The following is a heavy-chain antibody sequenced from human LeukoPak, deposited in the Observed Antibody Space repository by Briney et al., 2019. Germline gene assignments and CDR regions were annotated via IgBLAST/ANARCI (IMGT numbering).Heavy chain of an antibody. CDR2: ITPILGIA. J-gene: IGHJ4*02. CDR3: ARDRGSGVYYFDY. D-gene: IGHD3-10*01. Sequence: VKVSCKAPGGTFSSYTISWVRQAPGQGLEWMGGITPILGIANYAQKFQGRVTITADKSTSTAYMELSSLRSEDTAVYYCARDRGSGVYYFDYWGQGTLVTVSS. V-gene: IGHV1-69*10. CDR1: GGTFSSYT.